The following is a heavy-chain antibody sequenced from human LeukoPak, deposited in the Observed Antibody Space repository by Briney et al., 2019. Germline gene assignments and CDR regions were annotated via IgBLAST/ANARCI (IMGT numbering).Heavy chain of an antibody. J-gene: IGHJ4*02. Sequence: GASVKVSCKASGYTFTSYGISWVRQAPGQGLEWMGWISAYNGNTNYAQKLQGRVTMTTDTSTSTAYMELRSLRSDDTAVYYCARDYDRQDHGDGGGDYWGQGTLVTVSS. CDR1: GYTFTSYG. CDR2: ISAYNGNT. CDR3: ARDYDRQDHGDGGGDY. V-gene: IGHV1-18*01. D-gene: IGHD4-17*01.